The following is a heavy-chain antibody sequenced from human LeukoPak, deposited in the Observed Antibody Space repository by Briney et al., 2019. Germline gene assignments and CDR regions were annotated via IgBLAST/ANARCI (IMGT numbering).Heavy chain of an antibody. J-gene: IGHJ4*02. CDR1: GFTFSSYA. Sequence: PGGSLRLSCAASGFTFSSYAMSWVRQAPGKGLEWVSAISVTGGTTYYADSVKGRFTISRDNSKNTLYLQMNSLRAEDTAVYYCAKVEWAGRRFDYWGQGALVPVSS. V-gene: IGHV3-23*01. CDR3: AKVEWAGRRFDY. CDR2: ISVTGGTT. D-gene: IGHD3-3*01.